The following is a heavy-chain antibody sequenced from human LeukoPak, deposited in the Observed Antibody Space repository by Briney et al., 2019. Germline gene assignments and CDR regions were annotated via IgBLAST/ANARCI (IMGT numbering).Heavy chain of an antibody. V-gene: IGHV4-59*08. CDR1: GVSISSYY. CDR2: IYYSGST. J-gene: IGHJ3*02. D-gene: IGHD3-10*01. CDR3: ARFINAFDI. Sequence: SETLSLTCTVSGVSISSYYWSWIRQPPGRGLEWIGYIYYSGSTNYNPSLKSRVTISVDTSKNQFSLKLSSVTAADTAVYYCARFINAFDIWGQGTMVTVSS.